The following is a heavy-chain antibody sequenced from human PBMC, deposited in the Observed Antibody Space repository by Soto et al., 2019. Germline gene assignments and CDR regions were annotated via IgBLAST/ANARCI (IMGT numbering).Heavy chain of an antibody. V-gene: IGHV4-59*08. Sequence: QVQLQESGPGLVKPSETLSLSCTVSGGSISSYYWSWFRQSPGKRMEWIGYVHHSWGSSYNPSLLSRVAISLATAKSQFSLKVTSVTATDPAVYYCARQGFGPLHGLVDVWGQGTTVTVSS. CDR2: VHHSWGS. CDR3: ARQGFGPLHGLVDV. J-gene: IGHJ6*02. D-gene: IGHD3-10*01. CDR1: GGSISSYY.